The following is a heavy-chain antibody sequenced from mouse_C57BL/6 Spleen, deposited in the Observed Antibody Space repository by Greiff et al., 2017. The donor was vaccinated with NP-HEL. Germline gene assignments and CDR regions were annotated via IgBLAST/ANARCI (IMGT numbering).Heavy chain of an antibody. CDR1: GYTFTDYE. Sequence: QVQLKESGAELVRPGASVTLSCKASGYTFTDYEMHWVKQTPVHGLEWIGAIDPETGGTAYNQKFKGKAILTADKSSRTAYMELRSLTSEDSAVYYCTRRDYYGRNYFDYWGQGTTLTVSS. CDR2: IDPETGGT. D-gene: IGHD1-1*01. V-gene: IGHV1-15*01. J-gene: IGHJ2*01. CDR3: TRRDYYGRNYFDY.